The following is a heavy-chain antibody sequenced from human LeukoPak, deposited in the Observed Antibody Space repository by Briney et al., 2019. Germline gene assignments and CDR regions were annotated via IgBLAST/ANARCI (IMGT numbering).Heavy chain of an antibody. V-gene: IGHV3-7*01. CDR3: ARVGDDVWGSYRWAASDI. Sequence: GGSLRLSCEASGFTFSSYWMSWVRQAPGKGLEWVANIKQDGSEKYYVDSVKGRFTISRDNAKNSLCLQMNSLRFEDTAVYYCARVGDDVWGSYRWAASDIWGQGTMVTVSS. D-gene: IGHD3-16*02. J-gene: IGHJ3*02. CDR2: IKQDGSEK. CDR1: GFTFSSYW.